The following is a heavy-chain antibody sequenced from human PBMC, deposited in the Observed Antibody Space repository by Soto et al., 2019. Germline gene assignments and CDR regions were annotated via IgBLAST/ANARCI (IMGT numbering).Heavy chain of an antibody. CDR3: TVGGAGHPFDY. CDR1: GVSITSHY. CDR2: IHYSGST. V-gene: IGHV4-59*11. D-gene: IGHD3-16*01. Sequence: QVQLQESGPGLVKPSETLSLTCTVSGVSITSHYWTWIRQPPGKGLEWIGNIHYSGSTNYSPSLNGRVIISVDTSENQSSLKRSSVTTADTAVYYCTVGGAGHPFDYWGQGTLVTVSS. J-gene: IGHJ4*02.